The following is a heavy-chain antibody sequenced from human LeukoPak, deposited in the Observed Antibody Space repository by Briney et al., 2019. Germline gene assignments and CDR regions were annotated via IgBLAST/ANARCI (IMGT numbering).Heavy chain of an antibody. Sequence: GGSLRLSCAASGFTFSSYAMSWVRQAPGKGLEWVSAISGSGGSTYYADSVKGRFTISRDNSKNTLYLQMNSLRAEDTAVYYCASLYGSGSYSSDWFDYWGQGTLVTVSS. D-gene: IGHD3-10*01. CDR2: ISGSGGST. CDR3: ASLYGSGSYSSDWFDY. V-gene: IGHV3-23*01. CDR1: GFTFSSYA. J-gene: IGHJ5*01.